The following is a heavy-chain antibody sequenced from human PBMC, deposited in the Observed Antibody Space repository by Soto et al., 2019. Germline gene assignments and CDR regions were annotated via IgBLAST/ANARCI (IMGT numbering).Heavy chain of an antibody. CDR2: ISSSSSYI. V-gene: IGHV3-21*01. CDR3: ARDNTLSSGWFHYYYYGMDV. D-gene: IGHD6-19*01. CDR1: GFTFSSYS. J-gene: IGHJ6*02. Sequence: EVQLVESGGGLVKPGGSLRLSCAASGFTFSSYSMNWVRQAPGKGLEWVSSISSSSSYIYYADSVKGRFTISRDNAKNSLYLQMNSLRAEDTAVYYCARDNTLSSGWFHYYYYGMDVWGQGTTVTVSS.